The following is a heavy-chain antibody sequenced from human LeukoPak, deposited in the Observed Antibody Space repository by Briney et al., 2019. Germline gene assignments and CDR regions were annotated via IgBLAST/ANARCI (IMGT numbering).Heavy chain of an antibody. D-gene: IGHD2-8*02. CDR3: AKDEFVASDFTGAFDI. Sequence: PGGSLRLSCSASGFTFGDYAMHRVRQAPGKGLEWVSCISWNSSSIDYADSVKGRFTISRDNAKNSLYLQMNSLRAEDIALYDCAKDEFVASDFTGAFDIWGQGTMVTVSS. CDR2: ISWNSSSI. V-gene: IGHV3-9*03. J-gene: IGHJ3*02. CDR1: GFTFGDYA.